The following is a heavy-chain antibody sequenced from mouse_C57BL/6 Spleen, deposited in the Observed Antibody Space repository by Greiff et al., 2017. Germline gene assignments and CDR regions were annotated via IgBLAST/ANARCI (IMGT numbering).Heavy chain of an antibody. CDR3: ARGNYDGTSYAMDY. CDR1: GYTFTDYY. Sequence: EVQLQQSGPELVKPGASVKISCKASGYTFTDYYMNWVKQSHGKSLEWIGDINPNNGGTSYNQKFKGKATLTVDKSSSTAYMELRSLTSEDSAVYYCARGNYDGTSYAMDYWGQGTSVTVSS. V-gene: IGHV1-26*01. D-gene: IGHD2-4*01. J-gene: IGHJ4*01. CDR2: INPNNGGT.